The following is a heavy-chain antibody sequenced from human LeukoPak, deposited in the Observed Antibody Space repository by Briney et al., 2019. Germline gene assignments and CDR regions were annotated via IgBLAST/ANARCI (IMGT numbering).Heavy chain of an antibody. CDR1: GYSFTSYW. CDR2: IYPGDSDT. V-gene: IGHV5-51*01. Sequence: GESLKISCKGSGYSFTSYWIGWVRQMPGKGLEWMGIIYPGDSDTRYSPSFQGQVTISADKSISTAYLQWSSLKASDTAMYYCARHRVEMATRPHNWFDSWGQGTLVTVSS. D-gene: IGHD5-24*01. CDR3: ARHRVEMATRPHNWFDS. J-gene: IGHJ5*01.